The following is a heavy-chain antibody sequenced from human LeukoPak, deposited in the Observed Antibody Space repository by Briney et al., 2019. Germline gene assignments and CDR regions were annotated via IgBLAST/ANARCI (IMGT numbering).Heavy chain of an antibody. Sequence: GESLKISCKGSGYSFTSYWISWVRQMPGKGLEWMGRIDPSDSYTNYSPSFQGHVTISADKSISTAHLQWSSLKASDTAMYYCARQSRHSTDYYGSGPGGYWGQGTLVTVSS. CDR3: ARQSRHSTDYYGSGPGGY. CDR2: IDPSDSYT. J-gene: IGHJ4*02. CDR1: GYSFTSYW. V-gene: IGHV5-10-1*01. D-gene: IGHD3-10*01.